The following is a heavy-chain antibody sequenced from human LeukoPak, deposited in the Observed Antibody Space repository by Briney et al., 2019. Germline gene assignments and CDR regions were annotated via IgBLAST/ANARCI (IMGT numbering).Heavy chain of an antibody. Sequence: GGSLRLSCAASGFTFSSYAMSWVRQAPGKGLEWVSAISGSGGSTYYADSVKGRFTISRDNSKNTLYLQMNSLRAEDMAVYYCAKDRGGTMVRGATDYWGQGTLVTVSS. CDR1: GFTFSSYA. CDR2: ISGSGGST. J-gene: IGHJ4*02. V-gene: IGHV3-23*01. CDR3: AKDRGGTMVRGATDY. D-gene: IGHD3-10*01.